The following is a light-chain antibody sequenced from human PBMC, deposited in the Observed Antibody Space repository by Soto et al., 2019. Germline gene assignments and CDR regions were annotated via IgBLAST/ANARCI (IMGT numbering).Light chain of an antibody. CDR3: QQYGGSPRT. Sequence: EIVLTQSPGTLSSSPGEGATLSCRASQSINSFLAWYQQRRGQAPRLLIHGASNRATGIPDRFSGSGSGPDFTLTISRLEPEDFAVYYCQQYGGSPRTFGQGTKVEVK. CDR2: GAS. CDR1: QSINSF. V-gene: IGKV3-20*01. J-gene: IGKJ1*01.